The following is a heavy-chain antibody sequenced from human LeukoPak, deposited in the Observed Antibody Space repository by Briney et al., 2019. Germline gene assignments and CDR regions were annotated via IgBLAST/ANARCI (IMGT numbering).Heavy chain of an antibody. D-gene: IGHD6-13*01. V-gene: IGHV4-30-4*07. Sequence: PSQTLSLTCAVSGGSISSGAYSWSWIRQPLGKGLEWIGYVYYSGSTNYNPSLKSRVTISVDTSKNQFSLKLSSVTAADTAVYYCARDRRQLEYGTLEYYYMDVWGKGTTVTVSS. CDR2: VYYSGST. CDR3: ARDRRQLEYGTLEYYYMDV. CDR1: GGSISSGAYS. J-gene: IGHJ6*03.